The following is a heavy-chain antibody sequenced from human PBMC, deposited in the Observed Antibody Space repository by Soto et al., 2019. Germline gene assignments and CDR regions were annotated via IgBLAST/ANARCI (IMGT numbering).Heavy chain of an antibody. CDR3: AKRQDYGDYVVDY. J-gene: IGHJ4*02. V-gene: IGHV3-23*01. CDR2: ISGNGLNA. Sequence: GVLRLSCAASGFTFSNYGMGWVRQAPGKGLEWVSGISGNGLNAHYADSVQGRFTISRDNSKSTVDLQMNSLRVEDTAVYYCAKRQDYGDYVVDYWGQGSLVTVSS. CDR1: GFTFSNYG. D-gene: IGHD4-17*01.